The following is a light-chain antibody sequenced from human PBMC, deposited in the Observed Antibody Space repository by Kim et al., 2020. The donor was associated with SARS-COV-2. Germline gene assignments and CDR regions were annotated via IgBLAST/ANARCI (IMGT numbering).Light chain of an antibody. V-gene: IGKV3-20*01. CDR3: QQYGSSPR. CDR2: GAS. J-gene: IGKJ4*01. Sequence: LCPGERATLACRASQSVTSNYLAWYQQKTGKTPRLRIYGASSRATGIPDRFSGSGSGTDFTLTISRLEPEDFAVYYCQQYGSSPRFGGGTKVDIK. CDR1: QSVTSNY.